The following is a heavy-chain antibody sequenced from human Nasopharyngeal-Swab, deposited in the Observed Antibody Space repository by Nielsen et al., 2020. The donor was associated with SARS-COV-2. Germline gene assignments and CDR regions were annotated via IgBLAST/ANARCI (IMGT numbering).Heavy chain of an antibody. J-gene: IGHJ6*03. CDR1: GFTFSSYA. D-gene: IGHD3-10*01. Sequence: GESLKISCAASGFTFSSYAMSWVRQAPGKGLEWVSAISGSGGSTYYADSVKGRFTISRDNSKNALYLQMNSLRAEDTAVYFCAKGGHGSGSYYPHMDVWGKGTTVTVSS. V-gene: IGHV3-23*01. CDR2: ISGSGGST. CDR3: AKGGHGSGSYYPHMDV.